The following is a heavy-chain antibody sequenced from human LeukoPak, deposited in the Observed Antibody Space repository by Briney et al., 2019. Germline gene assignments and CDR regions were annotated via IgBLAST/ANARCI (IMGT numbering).Heavy chain of an antibody. Sequence: SETLSLTCTVSGGSISSSNYYWGWIRQPPGKGLEWIGSTYYSGSTYYNPSLKSRVTISVDTSKNQFSLKLSSVTAADTAVYYCARLSRGYSYGYGFDYWGQGTLVTVSS. CDR3: ARLSRGYSYGYGFDY. D-gene: IGHD5-18*01. J-gene: IGHJ4*02. CDR1: GGSISSSNYY. CDR2: TYYSGST. V-gene: IGHV4-39*01.